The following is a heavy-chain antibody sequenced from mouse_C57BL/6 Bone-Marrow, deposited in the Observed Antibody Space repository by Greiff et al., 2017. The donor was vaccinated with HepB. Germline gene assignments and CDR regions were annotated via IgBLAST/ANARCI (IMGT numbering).Heavy chain of an antibody. CDR1: GFSFNTYA. J-gene: IGHJ3*01. CDR3: VSHLPWFAY. V-gene: IGHV10-1*01. Sequence: EVKLVESGGGLVQPKGSLKLSCAASGFSFNTYAMNWVRQAPGKGLEWVARIRSKSNNYATYYADSVKDRFTISRDDSESMLYLQMNNSKTEDTAMYYCVSHLPWFAYWGQGTLVTVSA. CDR2: IRSKSNNYAT.